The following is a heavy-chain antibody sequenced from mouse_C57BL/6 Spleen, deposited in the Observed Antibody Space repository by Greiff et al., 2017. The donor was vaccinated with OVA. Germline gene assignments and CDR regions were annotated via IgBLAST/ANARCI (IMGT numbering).Heavy chain of an antibody. CDR3: ARGGGKAWFAY. J-gene: IGHJ3*01. CDR2: IDPSDSYT. D-gene: IGHD2-1*01. V-gene: IGHV1-50*01. Sequence: QVQLQQPGAELVKPGASVKLSCKASGYTFTSYWMQWVKQRPGQGLEWIGEIDPSDSYTNYNQKFKGKATLTVDTSSSTAYMQLSRLTSEDAAVYYCARGGGKAWFAYWGQGTLVTVSA. CDR1: GYTFTSYW.